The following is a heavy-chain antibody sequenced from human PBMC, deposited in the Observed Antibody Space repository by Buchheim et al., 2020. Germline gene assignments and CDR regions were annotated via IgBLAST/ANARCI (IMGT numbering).Heavy chain of an antibody. J-gene: IGHJ4*02. CDR1: GYTFTSYD. CDR2: MNPVSGNT. D-gene: IGHD6-6*01. V-gene: IGHV1-8*01. Sequence: QVQLVQSGAEVEKPGASVKVSCKPSGYTFTSYDVIWVRQATGQGLEWMGWMNPVSGNTGNAQKFQGRVTMTRDTSIGTAYMELSSLRSDDTGVYFCARGRGSTADRGYFDYRGQGTL. CDR3: ARGRGSTADRGYFDY.